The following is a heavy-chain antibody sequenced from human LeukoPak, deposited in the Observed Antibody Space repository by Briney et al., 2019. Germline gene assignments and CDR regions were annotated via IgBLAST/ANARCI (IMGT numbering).Heavy chain of an antibody. CDR1: GYSFIDYY. CDR3: ARGSSSSWGKIDY. D-gene: IGHD6-13*01. V-gene: IGHV1-8*03. J-gene: IGHJ4*02. CDR2: MNPNSGHT. Sequence: ASVKVSCKTSGYSFIDYYIHWVRQAPGQGLEWMGWMNPNSGHTGYAQKFQGRVTITRNTSISTAYMELTSLTSEDKAVYYCARGSSSSWGKIDYWGQGTLVTVSS.